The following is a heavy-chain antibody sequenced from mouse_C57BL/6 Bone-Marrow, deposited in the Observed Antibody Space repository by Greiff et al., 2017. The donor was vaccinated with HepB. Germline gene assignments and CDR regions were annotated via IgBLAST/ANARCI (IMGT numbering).Heavy chain of an antibody. CDR2: INPYNGGT. CDR3: AKWDYLYFDY. V-gene: IGHV1-19*01. D-gene: IGHD2-4*01. CDR1: GYTFTDYY. Sequence: VQLKESGPVLVKPGASVKMSCKASGYTFTDYYMNWVKQSHGKSLEWIGVINPYNGGTSYNQKFKGKATLTVDKSSSTAYMELNSLTSEDSAVYYCAKWDYLYFDYWGQGTTLTVSS. J-gene: IGHJ2*01.